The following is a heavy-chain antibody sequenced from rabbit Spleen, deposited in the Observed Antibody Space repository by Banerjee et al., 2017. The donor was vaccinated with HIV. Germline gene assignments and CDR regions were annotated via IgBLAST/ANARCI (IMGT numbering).Heavy chain of an antibody. D-gene: IGHD1-1*01. Sequence: QVEEYGGRLVQPGGSLTLSCKAFGFTISGSWMNWVRQAPGKGLEWIGIIYPITETTYYANWVNGRFTISTDNAQHTVDLQMNSLTAADTATYFCAREDVGGSINLWGPGTLVTVS. V-gene: IGHV1S7*01. CDR1: GFTISGSW. CDR3: AREDVGGSINL. CDR2: IYPITETT. J-gene: IGHJ4*01.